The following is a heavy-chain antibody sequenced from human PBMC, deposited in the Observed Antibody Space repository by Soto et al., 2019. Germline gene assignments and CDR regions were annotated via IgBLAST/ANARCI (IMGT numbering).Heavy chain of an antibody. CDR2: IYTSGST. Sequence: SETLSRTGTVSGGSIRSYYWSWIRQPVGKGREWIGRIYTSGSTNYNPSIKSRVTMSVDTSKNQFSLKLSSVTAADTAVYYCARACSSNSCYDVFDYWGQGIPVTVSS. CDR1: GGSIRSYY. V-gene: IGHV4-4*07. D-gene: IGHD2-2*01. CDR3: ARACSSNSCYDVFDY. J-gene: IGHJ4*02.